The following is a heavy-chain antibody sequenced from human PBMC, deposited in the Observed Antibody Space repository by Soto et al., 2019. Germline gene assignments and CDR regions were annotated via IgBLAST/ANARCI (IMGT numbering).Heavy chain of an antibody. J-gene: IGHJ4*02. CDR1: GYTFTSYG. V-gene: IGHV1-18*01. Sequence: ASVKVSCKASGYTFTSYGISWVRQAPGQGLEWMGWISAYNGNTNYAQKLQGRVTMTTDTSTSTAYMELRSLRSDDTAAYYCARDSSGWSPVDYWGQGTLVTVSS. D-gene: IGHD6-19*01. CDR3: ARDSSGWSPVDY. CDR2: ISAYNGNT.